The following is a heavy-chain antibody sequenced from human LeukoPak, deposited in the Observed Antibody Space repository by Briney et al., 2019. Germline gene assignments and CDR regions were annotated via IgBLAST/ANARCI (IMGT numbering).Heavy chain of an antibody. CDR1: GFIFSNYW. CDR3: ARHGSSGWYWTVTNWFDP. Sequence: PGGSLRLSCAASGFIFSNYWMHWVRQAPGKGLVWVSGINSDGSGTSYADSVKGRFTISRDNSKNTLYLQMNSLRAEDTAVYYCARHGSSGWYWTVTNWFDPWGQGTLVTVSS. CDR2: INSDGSGT. D-gene: IGHD6-19*01. J-gene: IGHJ5*02. V-gene: IGHV3-74*01.